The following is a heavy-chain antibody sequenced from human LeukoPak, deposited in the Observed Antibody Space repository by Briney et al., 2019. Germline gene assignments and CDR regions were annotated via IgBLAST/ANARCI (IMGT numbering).Heavy chain of an antibody. Sequence: SETLSLTCTVSGGSINNYYWSWIRQPPEKGLEWIGYIYYSGSTSYNPSLKSRVTISVDTSKNQFSLKLSSVTAADTAVYYCARHRGRYYDSSGVNPFDYWGQGTLVTVSS. CDR2: IYYSGST. J-gene: IGHJ4*02. CDR3: ARHRGRYYDSSGVNPFDY. V-gene: IGHV4-59*08. CDR1: GGSINNYY. D-gene: IGHD3-22*01.